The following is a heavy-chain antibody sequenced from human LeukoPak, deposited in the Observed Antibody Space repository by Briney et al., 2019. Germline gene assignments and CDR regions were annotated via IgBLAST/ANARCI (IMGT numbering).Heavy chain of an antibody. V-gene: IGHV3-30-3*01. CDR2: ISYDGTNK. CDR3: ARDWWGIDY. Sequence: GESLRLSCAASGFTFSSYWMSWIRQAPGKGLEWVALISYDGTNKYYADSVKGRFTISRDNSKNTLYLQMNSLRAEDTAVYYCARDWWGIDYWGQGTLVTVSS. D-gene: IGHD2-8*02. CDR1: GFTFSSYW. J-gene: IGHJ4*02.